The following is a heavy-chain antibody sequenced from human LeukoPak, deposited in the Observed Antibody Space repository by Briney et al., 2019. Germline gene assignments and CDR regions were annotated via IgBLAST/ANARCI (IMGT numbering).Heavy chain of an antibody. D-gene: IGHD4-17*01. CDR2: IYTSGST. CDR1: GGSISSGRYY. J-gene: IGHJ4*02. CDR3: ARFDYGDYVGY. V-gene: IGHV4-61*09. Sequence: SQTLSLTCTVSGGSISSGRYYWSWIRQPAGKGLGGIGHIYTSGSTNYNPSLKSRVTISVDTSKNHFSLKLSSVTAADTAVYYCARFDYGDYVGYWGQGTLVTVSS.